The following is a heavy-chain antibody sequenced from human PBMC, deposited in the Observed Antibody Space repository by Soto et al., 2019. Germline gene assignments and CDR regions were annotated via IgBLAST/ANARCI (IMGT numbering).Heavy chain of an antibody. CDR3: AREVYGSSTNGYHYYYGMDV. Sequence: ASETLSLTCTVSGGSISSYYWSWIRQPAGKGLEWIGRIYDSGSTNYNPSLKSRLTMLVDTSKNQFSLKLSSVTAADTAVYYCAREVYGSSTNGYHYYYGMDVWGQGATVTVSS. J-gene: IGHJ6*02. V-gene: IGHV4-4*07. D-gene: IGHD2-2*01. CDR1: GGSISSYY. CDR2: IYDSGST.